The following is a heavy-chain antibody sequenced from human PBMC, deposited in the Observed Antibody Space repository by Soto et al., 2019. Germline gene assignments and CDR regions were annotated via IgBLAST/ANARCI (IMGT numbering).Heavy chain of an antibody. CDR1: GGSISSGGYY. D-gene: IGHD3-9*01. Sequence: QVQLQESGPGLVKPSQTLTLTCTVSGGSISSGGYYWSWIRQHPGKGLEWIGYISDSGSTYYNPSLKSRVTISVDTSKNHFSLKLSAMTAADTAVYYCARTTFYDIFTAYYSLFDYWGQGTLVTVSS. CDR3: ARTTFYDIFTAYYSLFDY. J-gene: IGHJ4*02. CDR2: ISDSGST. V-gene: IGHV4-31*03.